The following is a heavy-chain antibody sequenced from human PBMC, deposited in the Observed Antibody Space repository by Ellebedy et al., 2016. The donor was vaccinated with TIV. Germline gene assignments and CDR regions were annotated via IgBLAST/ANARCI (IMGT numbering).Heavy chain of an antibody. Sequence: SVKVSCXASGGTFSSYAISWVRQAPGQGLEWMGGIIPIFGTANYAQKFQGRVTITADESTSTAYMELSSLRSEDTAVYYCARVGQQLVPDVVQIAGAFDIWGQGTMVTVSS. V-gene: IGHV1-69*13. CDR2: IIPIFGTA. CDR3: ARVGQQLVPDVVQIAGAFDI. CDR1: GGTFSSYA. J-gene: IGHJ3*02. D-gene: IGHD6-13*01.